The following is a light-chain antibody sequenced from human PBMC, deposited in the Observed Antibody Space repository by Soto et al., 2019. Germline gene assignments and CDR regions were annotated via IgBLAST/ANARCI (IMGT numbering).Light chain of an antibody. V-gene: IGLV1-44*01. CDR3: AAWDDSLNGYV. J-gene: IGLJ1*01. CDR1: SSNIGSNT. CDR2: SNN. Sequence: QSALTQPPSASGTPGQRVTISCSGGSSNIGSNTVNWYQQLPGTAPKLLIYSNNQRPSGVPDRFSGSKSGTTASLAIIGLQSEDEADYYCAAWDDSLNGYVFGTGTKVTVL.